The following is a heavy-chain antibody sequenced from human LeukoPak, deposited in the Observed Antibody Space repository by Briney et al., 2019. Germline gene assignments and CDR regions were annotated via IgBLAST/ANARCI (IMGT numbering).Heavy chain of an antibody. J-gene: IGHJ4*02. CDR3: AKGLLWGVRGVISDY. D-gene: IGHD3-10*01. V-gene: IGHV3-23*01. Sequence: GGSLRLSCAASGFTFSSYAMSWVRQAPGKGLEWVSAISGSGGSTYYADSVKGRFTISRDNSKNTLYLQMNSLRAENTAVYYCAKGLLWGVRGVISDYWGQGTLVTVSS. CDR1: GFTFSSYA. CDR2: ISGSGGST.